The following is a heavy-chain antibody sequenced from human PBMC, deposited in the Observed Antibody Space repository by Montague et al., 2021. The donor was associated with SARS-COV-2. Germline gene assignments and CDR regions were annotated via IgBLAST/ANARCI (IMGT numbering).Heavy chain of an antibody. CDR2: ISNSGIT. Sequence: SETLSLTCSVSGASMRTYYWTWIRKPPGRGLERIGYISNSGITNYNPSLKSRATISLDTSKTQFSLKLTSVTTSDTALYYCARDLGWGRWYIDVWGRGTLVTVSS. J-gene: IGHJ2*01. D-gene: IGHD1-26*01. CDR1: GASMRTYY. CDR3: ARDLGWGRWYIDV. V-gene: IGHV4-59*01.